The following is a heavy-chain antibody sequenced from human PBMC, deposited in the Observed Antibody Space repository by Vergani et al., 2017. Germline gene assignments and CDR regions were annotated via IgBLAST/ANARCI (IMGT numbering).Heavy chain of an antibody. J-gene: IGHJ4*02. V-gene: IGHV3-23*01. CDR1: GFTFSSYA. CDR3: ANIAAPGPRGRGTGN. CDR2: ISTNGGTT. Sequence: EVQLLESGGGLVQPGGPLRLPCAASGFTFSSYAMSWVRQAPGKGLEFVSSISTNGGTTYYADSVKGRFTISRDNSESTLHLQMTSLGAEDTAVYYCANIAAPGPRGRGTGNWGQGTLVTVSS. D-gene: IGHD6-13*01.